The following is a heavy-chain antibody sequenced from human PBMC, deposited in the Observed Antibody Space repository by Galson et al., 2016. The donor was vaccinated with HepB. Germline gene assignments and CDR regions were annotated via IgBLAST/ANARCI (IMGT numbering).Heavy chain of an antibody. CDR1: GYAFTTYY. CDR2: INPKSGST. D-gene: IGHD3-10*01. V-gene: IGHV1-46*01. J-gene: IGHJ6*02. Sequence: SVKVSCKASGYAFTTYYMHWVRQAPGLGLEWLGVINPKSGSTTYTQKVQGRVTVTRDTSTNPVYMELSSLRSDDTAIYYCARDPSLDSPFGSYFYGMDVWGQGTTVTVAS. CDR3: ARDPSLDSPFGSYFYGMDV.